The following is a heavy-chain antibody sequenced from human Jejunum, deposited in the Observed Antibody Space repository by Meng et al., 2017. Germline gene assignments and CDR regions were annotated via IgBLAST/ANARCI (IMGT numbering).Heavy chain of an antibody. J-gene: IGHJ4*02. CDR1: GPSVNNPNW. V-gene: IGHV4-4*03. Sequence: QDQLPEPGPGLVKPPGILSLTCAVSGPSVNNPNWYSWVRQSPEKGLEWIGEIFHTGSTNYNPSLKSRVTISIDKSKTLLSLNLRSVTAADTAVYYCAKAAAYNLDYWGQGTLVTVSS. CDR2: IFHTGST. CDR3: AKAAAYNLDY. D-gene: IGHD5-24*01.